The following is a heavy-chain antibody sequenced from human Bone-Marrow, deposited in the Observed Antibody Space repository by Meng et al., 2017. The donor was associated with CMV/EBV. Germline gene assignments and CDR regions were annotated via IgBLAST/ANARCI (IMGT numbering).Heavy chain of an antibody. CDR2: IKQDGSEK. CDR1: GFTFSSYW. CDR3: ARVGVTIFGVVIPLDY. D-gene: IGHD3-3*01. J-gene: IGHJ4*02. Sequence: GGSLRLSCAASGFTFSSYWMSWVRQAPGKGLEWVANIKQDGSEKYYVDSVKGRFTISRDNAKNSLYLEMNSLRAQDTAVYYCARVGVTIFGVVIPLDYWGQGTLVTVSS. V-gene: IGHV3-7*01.